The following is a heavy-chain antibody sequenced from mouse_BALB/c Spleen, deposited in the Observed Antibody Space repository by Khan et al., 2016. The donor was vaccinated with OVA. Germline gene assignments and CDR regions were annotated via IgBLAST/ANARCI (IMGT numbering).Heavy chain of an antibody. CDR1: GFTFRNYG. D-gene: IGHD4-1*01. J-gene: IGHJ3*01. Sequence: EVELVESGGDLVKPGGSLKLSCAASGFTFRNYGMSWVRQTPDKRLEWVATIGSDGTYTYYPDSVKGRFTISRNNAKNTLYLQMSSLKSEDTAMYYCTSHLTGSFAYWGQGTLVTVSA. CDR2: IGSDGTYT. V-gene: IGHV5-6*01. CDR3: TSHLTGSFAY.